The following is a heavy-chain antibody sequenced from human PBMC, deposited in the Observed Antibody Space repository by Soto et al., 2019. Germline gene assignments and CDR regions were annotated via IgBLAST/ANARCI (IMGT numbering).Heavy chain of an antibody. CDR1: GGSISSYY. V-gene: IGHV4-59*01. CDR3: ARGFPHYDFWSGHSYGMDA. CDR2: IYYSGST. D-gene: IGHD3-3*01. J-gene: IGHJ6*02. Sequence: SETLSLTCTVSGGSISSYYWSWIRQPPGKGLEWIGYIYYSGSTNYNPSLKSRVTISVDTSKNQFSLKLSSVTAADTAVYYCARGFPHYDFWSGHSYGMDAWGQGTTVTVSS.